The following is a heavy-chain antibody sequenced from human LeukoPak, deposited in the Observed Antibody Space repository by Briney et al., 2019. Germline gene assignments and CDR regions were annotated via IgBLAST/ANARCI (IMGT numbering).Heavy chain of an antibody. Sequence: PGGSLRLSCAASGFTFSNAWVNWVRQAPGKGLEWVGRIKSKTDGGTTDYAAPVKGRFTISRDDSKNTLYLQMNSLKTEDTAVYYCTGLYGNWPHDYWGQGTLVTVSS. CDR1: GFTFSNAW. CDR2: IKSKTDGGTT. D-gene: IGHD2-8*01. V-gene: IGHV3-15*07. CDR3: TGLYGNWPHDY. J-gene: IGHJ4*02.